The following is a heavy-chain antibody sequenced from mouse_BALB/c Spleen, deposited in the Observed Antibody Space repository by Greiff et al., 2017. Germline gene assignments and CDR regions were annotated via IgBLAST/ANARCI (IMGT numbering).Heavy chain of an antibody. V-gene: IGHV1-14*01. CDR1: GYTFTSYV. J-gene: IGHJ2*01. CDR2: INPYNDGT. CDR3: ARSRYDDGFDY. D-gene: IGHD2-14*01. Sequence: VQLKESGPELVKPGASVKMSCKASGYTFTSYVMHWVKQKPGQGLEWIGYINPYNDGTKYNEKFKGKATLTSDKSSSTAYMELSSLTSEDSAVYYYARSRYDDGFDYWGQGTTLTVSS.